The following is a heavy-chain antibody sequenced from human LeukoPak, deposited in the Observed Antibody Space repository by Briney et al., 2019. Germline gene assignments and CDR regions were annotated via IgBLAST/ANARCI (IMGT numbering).Heavy chain of an antibody. V-gene: IGHV3-7*01. CDR2: IKYDGSEK. D-gene: IGHD3-3*01. CDR1: GFTFSSYW. CDR3: AKGKVRFLEWPTDAFDI. J-gene: IGHJ3*02. Sequence: GGSLRLSCAASGFTFSSYWMTWVRQAPGKGLEWVANIKYDGSEKDYMDSVKGRFTISRDNAKNSLYLQMNSLRAEDTAVYYCAKGKVRFLEWPTDAFDIWGQGTMVTVSS.